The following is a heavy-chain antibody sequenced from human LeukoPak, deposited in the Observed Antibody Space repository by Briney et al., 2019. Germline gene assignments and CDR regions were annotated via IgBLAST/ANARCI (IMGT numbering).Heavy chain of an antibody. CDR2: IYNSGST. Sequence: SSETLSLTCTVSGVSISIYYWSWIRQPPGKGLEWIGYIYNSGSTYYNPSLKSRVTISVDTSKNQFSLRLSSVTAADTAVYYCARHYGPWGQGTLVTVSS. J-gene: IGHJ5*02. D-gene: IGHD4-17*01. CDR1: GVSISIYY. V-gene: IGHV4-59*08. CDR3: ARHYGP.